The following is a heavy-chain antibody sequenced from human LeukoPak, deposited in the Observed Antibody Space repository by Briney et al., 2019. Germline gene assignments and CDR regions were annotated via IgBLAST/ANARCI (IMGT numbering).Heavy chain of an antibody. J-gene: IGHJ4*02. CDR3: ARPDWGSGAATTLSQ. CDR2: IYYSGST. Sequence: SETLSLTCTVSGGSISSSSYYWGWIRQPPGKGLEWIGSIYYSGSTYYNPSLKSRVTISVDTSKNQFSPKLSSVTAADTAVYYCARPDWGSGAATTLSQWGQGTLVTVSS. CDR1: GGSISSSSYY. D-gene: IGHD6-25*01. V-gene: IGHV4-39*01.